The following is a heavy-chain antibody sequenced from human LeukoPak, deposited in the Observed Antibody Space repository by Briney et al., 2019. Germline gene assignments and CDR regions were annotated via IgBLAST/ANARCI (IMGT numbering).Heavy chain of an antibody. V-gene: IGHV3-69-1*01. CDR3: ARKRILAGNWFDP. D-gene: IGHD3-9*01. CDR2: ISSSSTI. CDR1: GFTFSDYY. Sequence: PGRSLRLSCEASGFTFSDYYMSWIRQAPGKGLEWVSYISSSSTIYYADSVRGRFTISRDNAKDSLYLQMNSLRAEDTAVYYCARKRILAGNWFDPWGQGTLVTVSS. J-gene: IGHJ5*02.